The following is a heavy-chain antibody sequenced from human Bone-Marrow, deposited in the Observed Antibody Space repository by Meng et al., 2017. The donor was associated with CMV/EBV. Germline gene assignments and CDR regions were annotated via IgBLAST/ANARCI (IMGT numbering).Heavy chain of an antibody. Sequence: AVYGGSFSGSSWRWLRQPPGKGLEWIGEINHSGSTTYTPSLKSRVTISVDTSKNQFSLKLSSVTAADTAVYYCARRSSGWYSHWFDPWGQGTLVTVSS. CDR3: ARRSSGWYSHWFDP. CDR1: GGSFSGSS. V-gene: IGHV4-34*01. CDR2: INHSGST. D-gene: IGHD6-19*01. J-gene: IGHJ5*02.